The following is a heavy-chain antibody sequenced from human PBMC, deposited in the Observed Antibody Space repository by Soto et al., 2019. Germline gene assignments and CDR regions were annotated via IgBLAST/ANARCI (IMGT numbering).Heavy chain of an antibody. Sequence: EVQLLESGGGLVQPGGSLRLSCAASGFTLSSYAMSWVRQAPGKGLEWVSGISGSGGSTYYADSVKGRFTISRDNSENTMYLKMKSMRAEKTAVYYCAKDGSYGKKYGVDVWGQGTTVTVSS. J-gene: IGHJ6*02. CDR2: ISGSGGST. V-gene: IGHV3-23*01. D-gene: IGHD5-18*01. CDR3: AKDGSYGKKYGVDV. CDR1: GFTLSSYA.